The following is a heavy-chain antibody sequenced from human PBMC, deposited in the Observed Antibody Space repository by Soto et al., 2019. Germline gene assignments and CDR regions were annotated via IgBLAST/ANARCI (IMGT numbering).Heavy chain of an antibody. CDR1: GFTLSSDA. Sequence: EVQLVESGGGLAQPGGSLRLSCAASGFTLSSDAMDWVRQAPGKGLEYVSGISSNGIGTYYANSVKGRFTISRDNSKNTVYLQMDRLRPEDMAVYYCARSARANYYNMNAWGKGTTVTVS. D-gene: IGHD6-6*01. J-gene: IGHJ6*03. CDR2: ISSNGIGT. CDR3: ARSARANYYNMNA. V-gene: IGHV3-64*01.